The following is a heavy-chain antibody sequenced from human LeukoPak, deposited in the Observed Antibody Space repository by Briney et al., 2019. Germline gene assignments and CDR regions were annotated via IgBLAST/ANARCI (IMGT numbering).Heavy chain of an antibody. Sequence: SETLSLTCAVYGGSFSGYYWSWLRQPPGKGLEWIGEINHSGRTDYNPSLKSRVTISVDTSKNQFSLTLSSVTAADTAVYYCARAPWSGSYYGYWGQGTLVTVSS. CDR3: ARAPWSGSYYGY. V-gene: IGHV4-34*01. D-gene: IGHD1-26*01. J-gene: IGHJ4*02. CDR1: GGSFSGYY. CDR2: INHSGRT.